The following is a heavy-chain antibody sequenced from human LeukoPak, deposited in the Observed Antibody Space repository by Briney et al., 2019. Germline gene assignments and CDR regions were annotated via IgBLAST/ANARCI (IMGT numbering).Heavy chain of an antibody. CDR2: IDSNRGGT. J-gene: IGHJ5*02. CDR1: GYSFSDFP. Sequence: ASVKVSCKASGYSFSDFPVHWVRQAPGQGLEWMGRIDSNRGGTSYAQKFQGRVTMTRDTSISTAYMELSRLRSDDTAVYYCARDPPYCTNGVCYLFDPWGQGTLVTVSS. V-gene: IGHV1-2*06. D-gene: IGHD2-8*01. CDR3: ARDPPYCTNGVCYLFDP.